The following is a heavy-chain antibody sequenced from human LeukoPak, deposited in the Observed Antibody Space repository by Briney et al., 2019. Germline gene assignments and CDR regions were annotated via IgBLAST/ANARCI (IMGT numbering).Heavy chain of an antibody. V-gene: IGHV4-34*01. CDR3: AGPGGSGSYYNF. J-gene: IGHJ4*02. CDR2: INHSGST. CDR1: GGSFSGYY. D-gene: IGHD3-10*01. Sequence: SETLSLTCAVYGGSFSGYYWSWIRQPPGKGLEWIGEINHSGSTNYNPSLKSRVTISVDTSKNQFSLKLSSVTAADTAVYYCAGPGGSGSYYNFWGQGTLVTVSS.